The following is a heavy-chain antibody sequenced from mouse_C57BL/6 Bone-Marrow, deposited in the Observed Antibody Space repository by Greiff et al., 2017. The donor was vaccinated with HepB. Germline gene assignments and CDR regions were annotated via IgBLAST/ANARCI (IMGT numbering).Heavy chain of an antibody. D-gene: IGHD1-1*02. Sequence: EVQLVESGGGLVQSGRSLRLSCATSGFTFSDFYMEWVRQAPGKGLEWIAASRNKANDYTTEYSASVKGRFIVSRNTSQSILYLQMNALRAEDTAIYYCARDYQGAMDYWGQGTSVTVSS. V-gene: IGHV7-1*01. CDR1: GFTFSDFY. CDR3: ARDYQGAMDY. CDR2: SRNKANDYTT. J-gene: IGHJ4*01.